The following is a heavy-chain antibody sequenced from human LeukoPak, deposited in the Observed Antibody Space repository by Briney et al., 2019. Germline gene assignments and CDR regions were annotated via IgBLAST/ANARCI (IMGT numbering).Heavy chain of an antibody. CDR3: AKEQYPGYFDC. Sequence: GGALRLSCAASGFIFSGSIMHWVRQAPGKGLEWVCFIRFDATNEYYADSVKGRFTISRDNSNNTLYLQLNNMRTEDTTTYFCAKEQYPGYFDCCGQRTLVTVSA. CDR2: IRFDATNE. D-gene: IGHD1-14*01. V-gene: IGHV3-30*02. J-gene: IGHJ4*02. CDR1: GFIFSGSI.